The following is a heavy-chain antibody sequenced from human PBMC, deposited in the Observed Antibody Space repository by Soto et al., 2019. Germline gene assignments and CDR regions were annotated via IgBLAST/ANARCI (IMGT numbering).Heavy chain of an antibody. CDR2: ISWNSGSI. V-gene: IGHV3-9*01. D-gene: IGHD3-3*01. CDR1: GFTFDDYA. Sequence: QPGGSLRLSCAASGFTFDDYAMHWVRQAPGKGLEWVSGISWNSGSIGYADSVKGRFTISRDNAKNSLYLQMNSLRAEDTALYYCAKDMGFWSGYYGYYYYGMDVWGQGTTVTVSS. CDR3: AKDMGFWSGYYGYYYYGMDV. J-gene: IGHJ6*02.